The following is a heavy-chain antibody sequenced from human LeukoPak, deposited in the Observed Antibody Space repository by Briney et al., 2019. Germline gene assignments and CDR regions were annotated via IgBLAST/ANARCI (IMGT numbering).Heavy chain of an antibody. CDR3: AREGLRDSRALDAFDF. Sequence: GGSLRLSCAASGFTFSDHYMSWIRQAPGRGLEWVSCISSSGSNTDYADSVKGRFTISRDNAKNSLYLQMNSLRAEDTAVYYCAREGLRDSRALDAFDFWGQGTMVTVSS. CDR2: ISSSGSNT. V-gene: IGHV3-11*05. J-gene: IGHJ3*01. D-gene: IGHD3-10*01. CDR1: GFTFSDHY.